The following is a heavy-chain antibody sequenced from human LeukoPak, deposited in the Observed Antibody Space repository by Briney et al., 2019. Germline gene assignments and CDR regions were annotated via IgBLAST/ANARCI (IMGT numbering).Heavy chain of an antibody. D-gene: IGHD3-9*01. CDR1: GFTFSDYY. J-gene: IGHJ4*02. V-gene: IGHV3-11*04. Sequence: GGSLRLSCAASGFTFSDYYMSWIRQAPGKGLEWVSYISSSGSTIYYADSVKGRFTISRDNAKSSLYLQMNSLRAEDTAVYYCARRRYDILTGSVEVGDYWGQGTLVTVSS. CDR3: ARRRYDILTGSVEVGDY. CDR2: ISSSGSTI.